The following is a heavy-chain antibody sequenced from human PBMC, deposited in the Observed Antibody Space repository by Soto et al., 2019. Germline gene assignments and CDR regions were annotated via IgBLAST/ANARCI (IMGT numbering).Heavy chain of an antibody. CDR1: GGSFSGFY. CDR3: APEVKNYHFYAMDV. J-gene: IGHJ6*02. CDR2: ISHTGTT. Sequence: PSETLSLTCDVYGGSFSGFYWSWIRQPPGKGLEWLGEISHTGTTNYNPSLKSRVIISADTSKNQLSLKLTSVTAADTAVYYCAPEVKNYHFYAMDVWGQGTTVTVSS. D-gene: IGHD3-10*01. V-gene: IGHV4-34*01.